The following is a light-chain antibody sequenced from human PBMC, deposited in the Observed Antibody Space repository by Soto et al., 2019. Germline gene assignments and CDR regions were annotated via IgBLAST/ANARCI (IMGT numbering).Light chain of an antibody. CDR3: QQYNSYSRT. CDR1: QGISSY. Sequence: DIQLTQSPSFLSASVGGRVTITCRASQGISSYLAWYQQKPGKAPKLLIYAASSLQSGVPSRFSGSGSGTEFTLTISSLQPDDLATYYCQQYNSYSRTFGQGTKV. J-gene: IGKJ1*01. CDR2: AAS. V-gene: IGKV1-9*01.